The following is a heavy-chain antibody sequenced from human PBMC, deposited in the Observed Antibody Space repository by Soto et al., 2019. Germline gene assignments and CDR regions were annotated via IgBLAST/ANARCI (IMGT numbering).Heavy chain of an antibody. Sequence: QVQLQESGPGLVKPSQTLSLTCTVSGGSISSGGYYWSWIRQHPGKGLEWIGYIYYSGSTYYNPSLKSRVTISVDPSKSQFSLQLSSVTAADTAVYYCARDFTDSSGPTLGMGVWGQGTTVTVSS. V-gene: IGHV4-31*03. CDR3: ARDFTDSSGPTLGMGV. D-gene: IGHD6-19*01. J-gene: IGHJ6*02. CDR1: GGSISSGGYY. CDR2: IYYSGST.